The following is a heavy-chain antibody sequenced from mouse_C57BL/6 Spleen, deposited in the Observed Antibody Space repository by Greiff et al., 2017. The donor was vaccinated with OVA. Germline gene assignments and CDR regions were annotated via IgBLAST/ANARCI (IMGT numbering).Heavy chain of an antibody. CDR3: ARFAMDY. CDR1: GFTFSSYG. CDR2: ISSGGSYT. V-gene: IGHV5-6*01. J-gene: IGHJ4*01. Sequence: EVKLVESGGDLVKPGGSLKLSCAASGFTFSSYGMSWVRQTPDKRLEWVATISSGGSYTYYPDSVKGRFTISRDNAKNTLYLQMSSLKSEDTAMYYCARFAMDYWGQGTSVTVSS.